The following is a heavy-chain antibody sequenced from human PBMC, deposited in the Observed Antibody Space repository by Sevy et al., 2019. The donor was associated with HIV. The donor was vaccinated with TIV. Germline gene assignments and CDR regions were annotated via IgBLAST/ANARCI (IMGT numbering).Heavy chain of an antibody. J-gene: IGHJ4*02. V-gene: IGHV3-49*03. CDR1: GFTFGDYA. D-gene: IGHD3-22*01. CDR2: IRSKDYGGAT. Sequence: GGSLRLSCTGSGFTFGDYAMSWFRQAPGMGLEWVGFIRSKDYGGATEYAASVKGSFTISRDDSKSIADLQMNSLKTEETAVYYCTRGYYYDSSGYSDYWGQGTLVTVSS. CDR3: TRGYYYDSSGYSDY.